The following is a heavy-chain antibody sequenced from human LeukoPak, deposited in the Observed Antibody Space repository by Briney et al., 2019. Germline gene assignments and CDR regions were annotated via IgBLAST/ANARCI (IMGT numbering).Heavy chain of an antibody. V-gene: IGHV3-23*01. D-gene: IGHD2-21*01. CDR2: IVNSGSSS. CDR3: GKDSRIVSPRAFDS. Sequence: GGSLRLSCAASGFTFSSYAMTWVRQAPGKGLEWVSTIVNSGSSSYYADSVKGRFSISRDNSKNTLYLQMGSLRAEDTAVYYCGKDSRIVSPRAFDSWGQGTLVTVSS. J-gene: IGHJ4*02. CDR1: GFTFSSYA.